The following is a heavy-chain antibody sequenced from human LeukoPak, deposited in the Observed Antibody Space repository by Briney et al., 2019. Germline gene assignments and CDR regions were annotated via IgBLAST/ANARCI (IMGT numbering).Heavy chain of an antibody. V-gene: IGHV4-34*01. Sequence: SETLSLTCAVYGGSFSGYYWSWIRQPPGKGLEWIGEINHSGSTNYNPSLKSRVTISVDTSKNQFSLKLSSVTAADTAVYYCARGDGAVTTGTFYYYYGVDVWGKGTTVTVSS. CDR3: ARGDGAVTTGTFYYYYGVDV. J-gene: IGHJ6*04. CDR1: GGSFSGYY. CDR2: INHSGST. D-gene: IGHD4-17*01.